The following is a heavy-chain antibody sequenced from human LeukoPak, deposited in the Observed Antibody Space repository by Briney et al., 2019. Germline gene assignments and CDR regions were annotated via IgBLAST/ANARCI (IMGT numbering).Heavy chain of an antibody. D-gene: IGHD3-10*01. CDR2: ISAYNGNT. CDR1: GYTFTSYG. CDR3: ARDNEEHMVRAEDAFDI. V-gene: IGHV1-18*04. Sequence: ASVKVSCKASGYTFTSYGISRVRQAPGQGLEWMGWISAYNGNTNYAQKHQGRVTMTTDTSTSTAYMELSSLRSEDTAVYYCARDNEEHMVRAEDAFDIWGQGTMVTVSS. J-gene: IGHJ3*02.